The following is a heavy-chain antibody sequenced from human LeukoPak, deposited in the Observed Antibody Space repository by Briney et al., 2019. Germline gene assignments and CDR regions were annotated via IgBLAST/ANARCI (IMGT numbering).Heavy chain of an antibody. V-gene: IGHV4-34*01. D-gene: IGHD3-10*01. CDR3: ARGGFFYYGSRSKGFQH. CDR1: GGSFSGYY. Sequence: SETLSLTCAVYGGSFSGYYWSWIRQPPGKGLEWIGEINHSGSTNYNPSLKSRVTISVDTSKNQFSLKLSSVTAADTAVYYCARGGFFYYGSRSKGFQHWGQGTLVTVSS. J-gene: IGHJ1*01. CDR2: INHSGST.